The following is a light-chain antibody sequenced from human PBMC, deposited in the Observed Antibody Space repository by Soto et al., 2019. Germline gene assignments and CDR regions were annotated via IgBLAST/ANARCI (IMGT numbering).Light chain of an antibody. J-gene: IGKJ1*01. V-gene: IGKV1-8*01. Sequence: IRMTQSPFSLSAITGERVTFTCRPRQGISSYLPWYEQNQPNAPQLLIYAASTLQIGVPSRFSGSGTGTDFTLTLSRXQSEECATYYGHQYYSYAWTFGQGTKLDSK. CDR1: QGISSY. CDR2: AAS. CDR3: HQYYSYAWT.